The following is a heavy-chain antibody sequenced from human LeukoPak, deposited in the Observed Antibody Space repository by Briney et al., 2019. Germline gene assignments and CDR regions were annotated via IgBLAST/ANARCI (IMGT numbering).Heavy chain of an antibody. Sequence: SETLSLTCTVSGSSVSSGSYYWSWIRQPPGKGLEWIGYIYYSGSTNYNPSLKSRVTISVDTSKNQFSLKLSSVTAADTAVYYCAREQLVLGYFDYWGQGTLVTVSS. V-gene: IGHV4-61*01. CDR1: GSSVSSGSYY. J-gene: IGHJ4*02. CDR3: AREQLVLGYFDY. CDR2: IYYSGST. D-gene: IGHD6-13*01.